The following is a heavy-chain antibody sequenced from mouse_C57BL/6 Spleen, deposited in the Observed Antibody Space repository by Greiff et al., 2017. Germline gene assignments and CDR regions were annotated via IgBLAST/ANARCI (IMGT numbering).Heavy chain of an antibody. V-gene: IGHV5-16*01. D-gene: IGHD1-1*01. CDR3: ARGYYGSSYGYFDY. J-gene: IGHJ2*01. CDR2: INYDGSST. CDR1: GFTFSDYY. Sequence: EVNLVESEGGLVQPGSSMKLSCTASGFTFSDYYMAWVRQVPEKGLEWVANINYDGSSTYYLDSLKSRFIISRDNAKNILYLQMSSLKSEDTATYYCARGYYGSSYGYFDYWGQGTTLTVSS.